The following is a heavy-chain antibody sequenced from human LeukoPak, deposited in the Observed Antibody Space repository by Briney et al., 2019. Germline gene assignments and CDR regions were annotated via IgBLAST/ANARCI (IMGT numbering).Heavy chain of an antibody. CDR3: TRGVSSGWYVFDY. D-gene: IGHD6-19*01. J-gene: IGHJ4*02. V-gene: IGHV3-11*01. CDR1: GFTFSDYY. CDR2: ISSSGSTI. Sequence: GGSLRLSCAASGFTFSDYYMSWIRQAPGKGLEWVSYISSSGSTIYYADSVKGRFTISRDNAKNSLYLQMNSLRAEDTAVYYCTRGVSSGWYVFDYWGQGTLVTVSS.